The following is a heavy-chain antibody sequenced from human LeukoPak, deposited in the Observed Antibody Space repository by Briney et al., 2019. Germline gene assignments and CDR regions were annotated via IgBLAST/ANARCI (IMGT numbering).Heavy chain of an antibody. V-gene: IGHV3-7*03. CDR1: GFTFNNYW. J-gene: IGHJ4*02. D-gene: IGHD3-22*01. CDR3: ATPLDYYDTGGYHQGGD. Sequence: GGSLRLSCAASGFTFNNYWMSWVRQAPGKGLEWVANIKQDGSGLYYVESVKGRFTISRDNAKNSLYLRMTNLRAEDTAVYYCATPLDYYDTGGYHQGGDWGQGTLVTVSS. CDR2: IKQDGSGL.